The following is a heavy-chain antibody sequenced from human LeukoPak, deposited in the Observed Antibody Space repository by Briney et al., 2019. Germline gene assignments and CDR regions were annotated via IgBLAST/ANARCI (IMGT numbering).Heavy chain of an antibody. D-gene: IGHD3-3*01. V-gene: IGHV4-39*07. J-gene: IGHJ3*02. CDR1: GGSISSSSYY. CDR2: IYYSGST. Sequence: SETLSLTCTVSGGSISSSSYYWGWIRQPPGKGLEWIGSIYYSGSTYYNPSLKSRVTISVDTSKNQFSLKLSSVTAADTAVYYCARDRSEWAFDIWGQGTMVTVSS. CDR3: ARDRSEWAFDI.